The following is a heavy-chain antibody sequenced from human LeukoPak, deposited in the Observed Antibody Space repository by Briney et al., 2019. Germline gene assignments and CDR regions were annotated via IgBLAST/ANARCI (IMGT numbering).Heavy chain of an antibody. CDR3: ASGHYYDSSGYRNDAFDI. Sequence: ASVKVSCKASGYTFTGYYMHWVRQAPGQGLEWMGWINPNSGGTNYAQKFQGRVTMTRDMSTSTVYMELSSLRSEDTAVYYCASGHYYDSSGYRNDAFDIWGQGTMVTVSS. CDR1: GYTFTGYY. CDR2: INPNSGGT. J-gene: IGHJ3*02. V-gene: IGHV1-2*02. D-gene: IGHD3-22*01.